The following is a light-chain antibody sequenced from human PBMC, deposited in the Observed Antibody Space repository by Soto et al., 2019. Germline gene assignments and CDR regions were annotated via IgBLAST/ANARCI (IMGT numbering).Light chain of an antibody. CDR3: QQSSNWPPIT. Sequence: EIVLTQSPGTLSLSPGERATLSCRASQSVSSSYLAWYQQKPGQAPRLLIYDASNRATGIPARFSGSGSGTDFTLTISSLEPEDFAVYYCQQSSNWPPITFGQGTRLEIK. CDR2: DAS. V-gene: IGKV3-11*01. CDR1: QSVSSSY. J-gene: IGKJ5*01.